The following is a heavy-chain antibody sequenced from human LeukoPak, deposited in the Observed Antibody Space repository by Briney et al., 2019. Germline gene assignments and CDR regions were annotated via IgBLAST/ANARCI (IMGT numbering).Heavy chain of an antibody. CDR1: GFSFGVYS. V-gene: IGHV3-74*01. D-gene: IGHD3-16*01. Sequence: GGSLRLSCAASGFSFGVYSMSWVRQAPGKGLVWVSRINLDGSSTSYADSVKGRFTMSRDNAKNTLYLQMNSLRAEDTAVYYCARDWGVDSWGQGTLVTVSS. J-gene: IGHJ4*02. CDR3: ARDWGVDS. CDR2: INLDGSST.